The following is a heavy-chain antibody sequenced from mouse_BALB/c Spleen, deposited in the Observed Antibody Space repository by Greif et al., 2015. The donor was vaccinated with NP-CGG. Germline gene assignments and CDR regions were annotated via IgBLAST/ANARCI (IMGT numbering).Heavy chain of an antibody. CDR1: GYAFSSYW. CDR2: IYPGDGDT. V-gene: IGHV1-80*01. CDR3: ARRGKTDFDY. J-gene: IGHJ2*01. D-gene: IGHD4-1*01. Sequence: VHLVESGAELVRPGSSVKISCKASGYAFSSYWMNWVKQRPGQGLEWIGQIYPGDGDTNYNGKFKGKATLTADKSSSTAYMQLSSLTSEDSAVYFCARRGKTDFDYWGQGTTLTVSS.